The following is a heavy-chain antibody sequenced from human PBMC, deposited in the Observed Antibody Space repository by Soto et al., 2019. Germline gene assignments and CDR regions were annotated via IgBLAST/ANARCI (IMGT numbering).Heavy chain of an antibody. Sequence: QVQLVQSGAEVKKPGASVKVSCKASGYTFTSYDINWVRQATGQGLEWMGWMNPNSGNTGYAQKFQGRVTMTRNTSISTASKEPSRLGSEDTAVYYCARRGYSSSWYYYYYYGMDVWGQGTTVTVSS. CDR2: MNPNSGNT. J-gene: IGHJ6*02. D-gene: IGHD6-13*01. V-gene: IGHV1-8*01. CDR1: GYTFTSYD. CDR3: ARRGYSSSWYYYYYYGMDV.